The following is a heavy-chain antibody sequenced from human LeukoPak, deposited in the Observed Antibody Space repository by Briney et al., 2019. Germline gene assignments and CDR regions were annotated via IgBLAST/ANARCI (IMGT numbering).Heavy chain of an antibody. CDR1: EFTFTTYG. CDR3: AKGDYGDYVLGNPFDY. D-gene: IGHD4-17*01. J-gene: IGHJ4*02. CDR2: IYYDGSNI. V-gene: IGHV3-30*02. Sequence: GGSLTLSCAASEFTFTTYGMHWVRQAPGKGLEWVAFIYYDGSNIYYADYVKGRFTISRDISKNTLYLQMDSLRAEDTAVYYCAKGDYGDYVLGNPFDYWGRGTLVTVSS.